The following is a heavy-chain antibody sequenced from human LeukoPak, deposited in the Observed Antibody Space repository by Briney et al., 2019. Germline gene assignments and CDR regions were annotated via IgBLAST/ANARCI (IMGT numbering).Heavy chain of an antibody. V-gene: IGHV3-30*04. Sequence: GRSLRLSCAASGFTFSRCAMHWVRQVPGKGLEWVAVLSYDGSNKFYADSVKGRFTISRANSKNTLNLQMNSLRAEDTAVYYCARAPSPYGSGWYEPFDYWGQGTLVTVSS. CDR3: ARAPSPYGSGWYEPFDY. CDR2: LSYDGSNK. D-gene: IGHD6-19*01. CDR1: GFTFSRCA. J-gene: IGHJ4*02.